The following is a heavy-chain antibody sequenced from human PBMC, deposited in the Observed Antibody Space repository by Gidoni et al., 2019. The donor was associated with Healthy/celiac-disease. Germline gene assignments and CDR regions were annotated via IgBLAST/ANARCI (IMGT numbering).Heavy chain of an antibody. CDR3: ARDEGYGNAFDI. J-gene: IGHJ3*02. V-gene: IGHV4-59*01. D-gene: IGHD4-17*01. Sequence: TNYNPSLKSRVTISVDTSKNQFSLKLSSVTAADTAVYYCARDEGYGNAFDIWGQGTMVTVSS. CDR2: T.